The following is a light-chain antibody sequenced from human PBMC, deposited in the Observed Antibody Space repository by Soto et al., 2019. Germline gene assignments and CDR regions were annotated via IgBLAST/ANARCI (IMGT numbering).Light chain of an antibody. J-gene: IGKJ4*01. CDR3: QQYHNSPLT. CDR2: DAS. V-gene: IGKV3-15*01. CDR1: QSITGN. Sequence: EIVMTQSPATLSVSPGERATLSCRASQSITGNLTWYQQKPGQAPRLLIYDASTRATGIPARFSGSGSGTEFTLTISSLQSEDFAVYYCQQYHNSPLTFGGGTKVEIK.